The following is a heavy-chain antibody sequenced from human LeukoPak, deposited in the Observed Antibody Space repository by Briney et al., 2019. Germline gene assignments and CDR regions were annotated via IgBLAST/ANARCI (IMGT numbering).Heavy chain of an antibody. D-gene: IGHD2-8*02. J-gene: IGHJ6*04. V-gene: IGHV3-7*01. Sequence: GGTLRLSCAASEVTSSTFWMSWVRRPPGKGLEWVANINKDATEKEYVASVKGGFSILRDNAKNSVFLQMTSLRVEDTAVYYGAIFAGVVPGNLLLWGKGSTVIVSS. CDR1: EVTSSTFW. CDR2: INKDATEK. CDR3: AIFAGVVPGNLLL.